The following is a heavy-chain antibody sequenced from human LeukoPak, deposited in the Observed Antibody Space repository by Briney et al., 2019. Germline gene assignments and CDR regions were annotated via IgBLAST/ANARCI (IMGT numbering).Heavy chain of an antibody. J-gene: IGHJ6*02. CDR3: ARDSHPTLLWFGESHFYGMDV. Sequence: GGSLRLSCAASGFTFSSYEMNWVRQAPGKGLEWVSYISSSGSTIYYADSVKGRFTISRDNAKNSLYLQMNSLRAEDTAVYYCARDSHPTLLWFGESHFYGMDVWGQGTTVTVSS. CDR2: ISSSGSTI. V-gene: IGHV3-48*03. D-gene: IGHD3-10*01. CDR1: GFTFSSYE.